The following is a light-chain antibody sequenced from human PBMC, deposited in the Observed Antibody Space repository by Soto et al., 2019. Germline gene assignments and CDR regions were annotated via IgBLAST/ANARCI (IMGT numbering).Light chain of an antibody. V-gene: IGKV3-11*01. CDR1: QSVSSY. CDR2: DAS. CDR3: QQRSNWPPDT. Sequence: EIVLTQSPATLSLSPGERATLSCRASQSVSSYLAWYQQKPGQAPRLLIYDASNRAAGIPARFSGSGSGTNFTLTIRSLGPEDFAVYYCQQRSNWPPDTFGGGTKVEIK. J-gene: IGKJ4*01.